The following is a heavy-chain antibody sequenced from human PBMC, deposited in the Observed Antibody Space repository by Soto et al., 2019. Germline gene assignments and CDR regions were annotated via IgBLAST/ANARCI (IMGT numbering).Heavy chain of an antibody. CDR3: AKGELSTKIDY. V-gene: IGHV1-69*13. Sequence: GASVKVSCKASGVTFSSYAISWVRQAPGQGLEWMGGIIPIFGTANYAQKFQGRVTITADESTSTAYMELSSLRSEDTAVYYCAKGELSTKIDYWGQGTLVTVSS. CDR2: IIPIFGTA. CDR1: GVTFSSYA. J-gene: IGHJ4*02. D-gene: IGHD3-16*02.